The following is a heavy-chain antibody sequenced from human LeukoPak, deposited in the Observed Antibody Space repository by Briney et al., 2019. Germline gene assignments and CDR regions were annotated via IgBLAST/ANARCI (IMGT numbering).Heavy chain of an antibody. D-gene: IGHD1-26*01. CDR2: INGDESST. CDR1: GFTFDDYA. Sequence: GGSLRLSCAASGFTFDDYAMHWVRQVPGRGLEWVSRINGDESSTNYADSVKGRFTISRDNAKDTLYLHMNSLTAEDTAVYYCARGAKWAYYFDYWGQGTLVTVSS. J-gene: IGHJ4*02. CDR3: ARGAKWAYYFDY. V-gene: IGHV3-74*01.